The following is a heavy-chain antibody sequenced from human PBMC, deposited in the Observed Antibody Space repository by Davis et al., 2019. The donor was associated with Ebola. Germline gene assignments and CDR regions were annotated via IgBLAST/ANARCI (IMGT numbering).Heavy chain of an antibody. CDR1: GYTFTSYG. Sequence: ASVKVSCKASGYTFTSYGIIWVRQAPGQGLEWMGWISTYNGNTNYAQKLQGRVTMTTDTSTSTAYMELRSLRSDDTAVYYCARDTTVTPPDYWGQGTLVTVSS. J-gene: IGHJ4*02. CDR3: ARDTTVTPPDY. CDR2: ISTYNGNT. V-gene: IGHV1-18*01. D-gene: IGHD4-17*01.